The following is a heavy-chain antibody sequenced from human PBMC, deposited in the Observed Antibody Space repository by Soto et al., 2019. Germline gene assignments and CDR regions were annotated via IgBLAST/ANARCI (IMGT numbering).Heavy chain of an antibody. J-gene: IGHJ5*02. CDR3: ARGERIVGATEWFDP. V-gene: IGHV4-34*01. CDR2: INHSGST. D-gene: IGHD1-26*01. CDR1: GGSFSGYY. Sequence: SETLSLTCAVYGGSFSGYYWSWIRQPPGKGLEWIGEINHSGSTNYNPSLKSRVTISVDTSKNQFSLKLSSVTAADTAVYYCARGERIVGATEWFDPWGQGTLVTVSS.